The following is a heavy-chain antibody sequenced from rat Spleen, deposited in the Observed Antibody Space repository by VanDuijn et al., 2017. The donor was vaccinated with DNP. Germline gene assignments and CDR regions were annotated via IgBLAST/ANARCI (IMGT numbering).Heavy chain of an antibody. CDR3: AGQGANLPFDY. V-gene: IGHV4-2*01. D-gene: IGHD5-1*01. J-gene: IGHJ2*01. CDR2: INKDSSTM. Sequence: EVKLVESGGGLVQPGRSLKLSCAASGFNLNDYWMGWVRQAPGKGLEWIGEINKDSSTMNYTPSLKYKFTISRDNAQNTLYLQMSKLGSEDTATYYCAGQGANLPFDYWGQGVVVTVSS. CDR1: GFNLNDYW.